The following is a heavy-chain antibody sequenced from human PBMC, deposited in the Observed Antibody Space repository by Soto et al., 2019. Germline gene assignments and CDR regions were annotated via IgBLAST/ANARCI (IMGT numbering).Heavy chain of an antibody. CDR1: GYTFASYG. CDR2: ISAYNGNT. D-gene: IGHD3-10*01. CDR3: ARTMVRGAYYYYGMDV. Sequence: ASVKVSCKASGYTFASYGISWVRQAPGQGLEWMGWISAYNGNTNYAQKLQGRVTMTTDTSTSTAYMELRSLRSDDTAVYYCARTMVRGAYYYYGMDVWGQGTTVIVSS. V-gene: IGHV1-18*01. J-gene: IGHJ6*02.